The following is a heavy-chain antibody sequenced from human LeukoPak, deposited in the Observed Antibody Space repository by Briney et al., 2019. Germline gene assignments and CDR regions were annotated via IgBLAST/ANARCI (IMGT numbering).Heavy chain of an antibody. CDR2: ITSDGRST. V-gene: IGHV3-74*01. CDR3: AAGGPTWADP. D-gene: IGHD7-27*01. CDR1: GFTFSNYW. J-gene: IGHJ5*02. Sequence: PGGSLRLSCAASGFTFSNYWMHWVRQAPGKGLVWVSRITSDGRSTGYADSVKGRFTMSRDNAKNTLFLQMNSLRAEDTAVYYCAAGGPTWADPWGQGTLVTVSP.